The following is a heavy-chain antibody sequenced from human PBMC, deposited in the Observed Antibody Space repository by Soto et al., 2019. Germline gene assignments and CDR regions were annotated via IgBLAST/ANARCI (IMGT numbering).Heavy chain of an antibody. CDR3: ARELAAAGTVDNYYGMDV. CDR2: INPSGGST. J-gene: IGHJ6*02. D-gene: IGHD6-13*01. Sequence: GASVKVSCKASGYTFTSYYMHWVRQAPGQGLEWMGIINPSGGSTSYAQKFQGRVTMTRDTSTSTVYMELSSLRSEDTAVYYCARELAAAGTVDNYYGMDVWGQGTTVTVSS. CDR1: GYTFTSYY. V-gene: IGHV1-46*01.